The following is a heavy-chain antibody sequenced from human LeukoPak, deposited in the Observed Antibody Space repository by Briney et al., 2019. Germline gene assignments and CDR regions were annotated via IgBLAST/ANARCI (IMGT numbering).Heavy chain of an antibody. CDR1: GFTFSSYG. J-gene: IGHJ5*02. D-gene: IGHD3-10*01. CDR2: ISGSGGST. V-gene: IGHV3-23*01. CDR3: AKSSGSYAGNWFDP. Sequence: GGSLRLSCAASGFTFSSYGMSWVRQAPGKGLEWVSAISGSGGSTYYADSVKGRFTISRDNSKNTLYLQMNSLRAEDTAVHYCAKSSGSYAGNWFDPWGQGTLVTVSS.